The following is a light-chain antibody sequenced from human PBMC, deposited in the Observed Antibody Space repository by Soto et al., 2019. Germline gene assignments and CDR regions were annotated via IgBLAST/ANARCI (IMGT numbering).Light chain of an antibody. CDR1: QSVSSSC. CDR2: GAS. V-gene: IGKV3-20*01. Sequence: EIVLTQSPGTLSLSPGEGATLSSRAIQSVSSSCLAWYQQKPGQAPRLLIYGASSRAIGIPDRFSGSGSGTDFTLTISRLEPEDFAVYYCQQYANSPLTFGPGTKVDIK. CDR3: QQYANSPLT. J-gene: IGKJ3*01.